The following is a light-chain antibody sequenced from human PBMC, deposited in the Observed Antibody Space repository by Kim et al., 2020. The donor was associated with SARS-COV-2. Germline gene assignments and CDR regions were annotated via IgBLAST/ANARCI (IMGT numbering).Light chain of an antibody. CDR2: LGS. V-gene: IGKV2-28*01. CDR1: KCLLQSNGNNY. CDR3: MQGLHIPYT. J-gene: IGKJ2*01. Sequence: PPSNSCRTEKCLLQSNGNNYLDWYLQRPGQSPQLLIDLGSSRASGVSDRFSGSGSGTDFTLKISKVAAEDVAVYYCMQGLHIPYTFGQGTKLEI.